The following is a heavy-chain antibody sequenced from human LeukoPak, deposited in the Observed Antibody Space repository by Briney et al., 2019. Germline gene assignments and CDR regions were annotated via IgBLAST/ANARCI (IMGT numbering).Heavy chain of an antibody. V-gene: IGHV5-51*01. J-gene: IGHJ1*01. D-gene: IGHD1-14*01. CDR2: IYPGDSDT. CDR3: ARHAPDRQFQH. Sequence: GESLKISCKGSGYSFTSYWIGWVRQMPGKGLEWMGIIYPGDSDTGYSPSFQGQVTILADKSISTAYLQWSSLKASDTAMYYCARHAPDRQFQHWGQGTLVTVSS. CDR1: GYSFTSYW.